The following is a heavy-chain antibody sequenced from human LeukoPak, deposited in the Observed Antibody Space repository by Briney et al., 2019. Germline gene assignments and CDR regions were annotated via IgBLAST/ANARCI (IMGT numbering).Heavy chain of an antibody. D-gene: IGHD3-10*02. J-gene: IGHJ6*03. CDR3: ARARLFVAYYYYMDV. CDR1: GGSFSGYY. V-gene: IGHV4-34*01. Sequence: PSETLSLTCAVYGGSFSGYYWSWIRQPPGKGLEWIGEINHSGSTNYNPSLKSRVTISVDTSKNQFSLKLSSVTAADTAVYYCARARLFVAYYYYMDVWGKGTTVTVSS. CDR2: INHSGST.